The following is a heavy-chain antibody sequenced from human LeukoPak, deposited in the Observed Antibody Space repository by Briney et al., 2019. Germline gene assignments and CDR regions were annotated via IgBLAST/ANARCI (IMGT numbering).Heavy chain of an antibody. CDR3: ARENFYDGSGYYSLTLDY. J-gene: IGHJ4*02. Sequence: GGSLRLSCAASGFTFSSYAMHWVRQAPGKGLEWVAVISYDGSNKYYADSVKGRFTISRDNSKNTLHLQMNSLRAEDTAVYYCARENFYDGSGYYSLTLDYWGQGTLVTVSS. CDR1: GFTFSSYA. CDR2: ISYDGSNK. D-gene: IGHD3-22*01. V-gene: IGHV3-30*04.